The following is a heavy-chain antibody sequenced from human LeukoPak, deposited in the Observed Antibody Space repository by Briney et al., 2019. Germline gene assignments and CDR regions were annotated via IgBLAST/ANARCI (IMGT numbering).Heavy chain of an antibody. CDR2: IYPGDSDT. Sequence: GESLKISCQASGYRFPSYWIGWVRQMPGKGLEWMGIIYPGDSDTRYSPSFQGQVTISADKSISTAYLQWSRLKASDTAMYYCARGLSGSYYLFDYWGQGTLVTVSS. CDR3: ARGLSGSYYLFDY. CDR1: GYRFPSYW. J-gene: IGHJ4*02. D-gene: IGHD1-26*01. V-gene: IGHV5-51*01.